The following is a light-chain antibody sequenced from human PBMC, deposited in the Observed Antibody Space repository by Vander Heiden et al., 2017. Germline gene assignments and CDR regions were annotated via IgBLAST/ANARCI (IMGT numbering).Light chain of an antibody. CDR3: QSADSSGTYWV. CDR1: SLPKQY. J-gene: IGLJ3*02. Sequence: SYELPQPPSVAVSPAQPPRITCSEDSLPKQYAYWYQQKPGQAPVLVIYKDSARPSGIPERFSGSSSGTTVTLTISGVQAEDEADYYCQSADSSGTYWVFVGGTKLTVL. CDR2: KDS. V-gene: IGLV3-25*03.